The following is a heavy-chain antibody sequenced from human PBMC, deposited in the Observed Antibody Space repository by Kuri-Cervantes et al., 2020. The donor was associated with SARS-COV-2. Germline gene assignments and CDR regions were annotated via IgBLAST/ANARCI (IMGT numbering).Heavy chain of an antibody. CDR1: GESFSGYY. CDR3: ARQRGGFLEWLLYYDY. Sequence: GSLRLSCAVYGESFSGYYWTWIRQPPGKGLEWIGKINHRGSADYNPSLKSRVTISVDTSKNQLSLKLSSVTAADTAVYYCARQRGGFLEWLLYYDYWGQGTLVTVSS. CDR2: INHRGSA. D-gene: IGHD3-3*01. J-gene: IGHJ4*02. V-gene: IGHV4-34*01.